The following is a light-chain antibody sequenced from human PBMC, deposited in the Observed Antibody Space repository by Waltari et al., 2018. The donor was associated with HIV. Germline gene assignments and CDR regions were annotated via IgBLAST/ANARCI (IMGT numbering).Light chain of an antibody. Sequence: QSVLTQPPSASGTPGQRVTISCSGSSSNIGSNTVNWYQQLPGTAPKLLIYSNNQRHSGVPGRCSGAKSGTSTSLAISGRQSGDEADYYCGAWEDSLNGLWVFGGGTKLTVL. CDR3: GAWEDSLNGLWV. J-gene: IGLJ3*02. V-gene: IGLV1-44*01. CDR2: SNN. CDR1: SSNIGSNT.